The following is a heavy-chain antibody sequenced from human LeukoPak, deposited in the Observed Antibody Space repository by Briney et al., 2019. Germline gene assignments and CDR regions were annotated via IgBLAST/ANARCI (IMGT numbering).Heavy chain of an antibody. CDR3: ARHGRFLEWSTHGAFDI. J-gene: IGHJ3*02. CDR1: GVSISSYY. Sequence: KSAETLSLTCTVSGVSISSYYWSWIRQPPGKGLEWIVYIYTSGSTNYNPSPKSRVTISVDTSKNQFSLKLSSVTAADTAVYYCARHGRFLEWSTHGAFDIWGQGTMVTVSS. V-gene: IGHV4-4*09. CDR2: IYTSGST. D-gene: IGHD3-3*01.